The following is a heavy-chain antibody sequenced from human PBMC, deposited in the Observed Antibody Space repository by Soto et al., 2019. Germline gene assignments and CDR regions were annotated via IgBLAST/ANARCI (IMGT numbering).Heavy chain of an antibody. D-gene: IGHD6-19*01. Sequence: GGSLRLSCAASGFTFSSYAMTWVRQAPGKGLEWVSSISGSGDYTYYADSVKGRFTISRANSKNKLYLQMTSLRAEDTAVYYCAKGLAVAGPYYYGMDVWGQGTTVTVSS. CDR3: AKGLAVAGPYYYGMDV. CDR1: GFTFSSYA. V-gene: IGHV3-23*01. CDR2: ISGSGDYT. J-gene: IGHJ6*02.